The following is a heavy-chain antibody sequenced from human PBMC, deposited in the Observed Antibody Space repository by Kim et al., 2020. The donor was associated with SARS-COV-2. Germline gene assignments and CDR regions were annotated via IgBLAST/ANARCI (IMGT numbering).Heavy chain of an antibody. D-gene: IGHD6-25*01. Sequence: GGSLRLSCAASGFTLSDYGMQWIRQAPGKGLEWVAFIWYDGSSTYYADSVKGRFTISRDNSKNTLYLQMNNLRVEDTALYYCARPYPSAYNRNYYYYAMDVWGQGTTVTVSS. CDR2: IWYDGSST. CDR3: ARPYPSAYNRNYYYYAMDV. V-gene: IGHV3-33*01. CDR1: GFTLSDYG. J-gene: IGHJ6*02.